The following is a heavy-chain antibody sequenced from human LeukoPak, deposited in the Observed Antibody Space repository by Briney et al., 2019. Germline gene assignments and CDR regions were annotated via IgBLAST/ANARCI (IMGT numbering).Heavy chain of an antibody. J-gene: IGHJ4*02. CDR2: INHSGSS. V-gene: IGHV4-34*01. CDR1: GFTFSSYS. CDR3: ASVGSGSYYKGYFDY. D-gene: IGHD3-10*01. Sequence: GSLRLSCAASGFTFSSYSMNWVRQPPGKGLEWIGEINHSGSSNYNPSLKSRVTISVDTSKNQFSLKLSSVTAADTAVYYCASVGSGSYYKGYFDYWGQGTLVTVSS.